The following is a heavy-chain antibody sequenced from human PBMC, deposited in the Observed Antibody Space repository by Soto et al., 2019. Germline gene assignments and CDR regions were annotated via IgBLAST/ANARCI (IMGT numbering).Heavy chain of an antibody. J-gene: IGHJ4*02. CDR3: ARGRDGYRYDY. CDR1: GGSISSYY. V-gene: IGHV4-59*01. Sequence: PSETLSLTXTVSGGSISSYYWSWIRQPPGKGLEWIGYIYYSGSTNYNPSLKSRVTISVDTSKNQFSLKLSSVTAADTAVYYCARGRDGYRYDYWGQGTLVTVSS. CDR2: IYYSGST. D-gene: IGHD5-12*01.